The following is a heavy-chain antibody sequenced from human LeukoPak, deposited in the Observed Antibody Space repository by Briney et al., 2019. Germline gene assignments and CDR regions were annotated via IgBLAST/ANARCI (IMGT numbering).Heavy chain of an antibody. J-gene: IGHJ3*02. V-gene: IGHV3-23*01. CDR1: GFTFSSYA. CDR2: ISGSGGST. Sequence: GGSLRLSCAASGFTFSSYAMSWVRQAPGKGLEWVSSISGSGGSTYYADSVKGRFTISRDNAKNSLSLQMNSLRAEDTAIYYCAREAVPGGRGDTFDIWGQGTMVTVSS. CDR3: AREAVPGGRGDTFDI. D-gene: IGHD6-19*01.